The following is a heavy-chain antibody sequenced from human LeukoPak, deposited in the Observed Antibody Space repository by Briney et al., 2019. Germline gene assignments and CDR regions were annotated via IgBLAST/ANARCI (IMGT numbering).Heavy chain of an antibody. J-gene: IGHJ4*02. CDR1: GGSISSHY. Sequence: SETLSLTCTVSGGSISSHYWSWIRQPPGKGLEWIGYIYYSGSTNYNPSLKSRVTISVDTSKNQFSLKLSSVTAADTAVYYCARGPRGSYIDWGQGNLVTVSS. CDR2: IYYSGST. CDR3: ARGPRGSYID. V-gene: IGHV4-59*11. D-gene: IGHD1-26*01.